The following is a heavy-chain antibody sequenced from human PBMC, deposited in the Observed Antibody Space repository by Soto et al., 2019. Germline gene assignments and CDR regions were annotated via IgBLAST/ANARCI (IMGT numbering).Heavy chain of an antibody. V-gene: IGHV1-3*01. D-gene: IGHD2-2*02. J-gene: IGHJ6*02. CDR2: INAGNGNT. CDR3: ARVPGLADCSSTSCYTYYYYYGMDV. Sequence: VKVSCKASGYTFTSYAMHWVRQAPGQRLEWXGWINAGNGNTKYSQKFQGRVTITRDTSASTAYMELSSLRSEDTAVYYCARVPGLADCSSTSCYTYYYYYGMDVWGQGTTVTVSS. CDR1: GYTFTSYA.